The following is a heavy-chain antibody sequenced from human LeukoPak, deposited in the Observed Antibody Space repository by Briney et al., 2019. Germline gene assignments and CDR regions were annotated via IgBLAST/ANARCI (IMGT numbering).Heavy chain of an antibody. CDR1: GFTVSTYA. Sequence: GGSLRLSCLASGFTVSTYAMSWVPQAPGKGLEWVSGISGGGGITYCADSVKGRFTISKDNSKNTLSLQMNSLRAEDTAVYYCAKGSTTGTTGGSFDPWGQGALVTVSS. D-gene: IGHD1-1*01. V-gene: IGHV3-23*01. CDR2: ISGGGGIT. J-gene: IGHJ5*02. CDR3: AKGSTTGTTGGSFDP.